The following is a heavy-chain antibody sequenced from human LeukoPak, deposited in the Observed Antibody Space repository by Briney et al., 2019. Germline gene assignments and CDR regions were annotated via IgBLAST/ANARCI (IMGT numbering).Heavy chain of an antibody. CDR1: RFTFSTYW. V-gene: IGHV3-7*01. D-gene: IGHD3-10*01. Sequence: GGSLRLSCAASRFTFSTYWMSWVRQAPGKGLEWVASIKQDGSEKYYVDSVKGRFTISRDNAKNSLYLQMNSLRAEDTAVYYCARPPAGPHYFDYWGQGTLVTVSS. CDR3: ARPPAGPHYFDY. CDR2: IKQDGSEK. J-gene: IGHJ4*02.